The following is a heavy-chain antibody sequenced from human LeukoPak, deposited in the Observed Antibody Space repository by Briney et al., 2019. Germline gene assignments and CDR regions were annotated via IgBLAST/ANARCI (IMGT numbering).Heavy chain of an antibody. CDR3: ARDVGWFDP. Sequence: SVRVSCKASGYTFTDYYIHWVRQAPGQGLEWMGGIIPIFGTANYAQKFQGRVTITADESTSTAYMELSSLRSEDTAVYYCARDVGWFDPWGQGTLVTVSS. CDR1: GYTFTDYY. V-gene: IGHV1-69*13. J-gene: IGHJ5*02. CDR2: IIPIFGTA.